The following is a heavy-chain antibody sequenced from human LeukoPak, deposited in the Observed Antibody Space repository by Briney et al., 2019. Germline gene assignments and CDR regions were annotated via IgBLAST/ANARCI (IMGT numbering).Heavy chain of an antibody. D-gene: IGHD3-22*01. CDR2: INTIGDTT. V-gene: IGHV3-23*01. J-gene: IGHJ4*02. Sequence: GGSLRLSCAASGFTFSNYAMTWVRQAPGKGLEWVSTINTIGDTTYYADSVKGRFTISRDNAKNSLYLQMNSLRAEDTAVYYCAAAMDSSGYYYFDYWGQGTLVTVSS. CDR1: GFTFSNYA. CDR3: AAAMDSSGYYYFDY.